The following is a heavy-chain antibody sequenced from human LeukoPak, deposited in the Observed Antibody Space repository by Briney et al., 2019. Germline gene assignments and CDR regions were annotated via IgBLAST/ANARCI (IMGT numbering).Heavy chain of an antibody. CDR3: AKDSPIAAAFPQNWFDP. D-gene: IGHD6-13*01. Sequence: GGSLRLSCAASGFTFSSYAMSWVRQAPGKGLEWVSAISGSGGSTYYADSVKGRFTISRDNSTNKLYLQMNSLRAEDTAVYYSAKDSPIAAAFPQNWFDPWGQGTLVTVSS. V-gene: IGHV3-23*01. J-gene: IGHJ5*02. CDR1: GFTFSSYA. CDR2: ISGSGGST.